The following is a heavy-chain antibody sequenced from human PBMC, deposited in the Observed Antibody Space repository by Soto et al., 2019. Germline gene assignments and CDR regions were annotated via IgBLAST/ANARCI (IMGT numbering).Heavy chain of an antibody. CDR3: TRTISALPGDDY. D-gene: IGHD6-6*01. Sequence: EVQLVESGGGLVQPGGSLRLSCAASVFTFNRYWMGWVRQAPGKGPEWLANIKQDGSERYYVDSVKGRFTISRDNVKNSVYLQMNSLRAEDTAVYYCTRTISALPGDDYWGQGTLVTVSS. CDR1: VFTFNRYW. CDR2: IKQDGSER. J-gene: IGHJ4*02. V-gene: IGHV3-7*01.